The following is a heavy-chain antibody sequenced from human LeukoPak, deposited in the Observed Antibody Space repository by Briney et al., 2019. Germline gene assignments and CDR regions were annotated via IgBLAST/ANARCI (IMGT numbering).Heavy chain of an antibody. CDR1: GYTFTGYY. CDR3: ARTRVATIVIDY. V-gene: IGHV1-2*02. J-gene: IGHJ4*02. Sequence: AASVKVSCKASGYTFTGYYMHWVRQAPGQGLEWMGWINPNSGGTNYAQKFQGRVTMTRDTSISTAYMELSRLRSDDTAVYYCARTRVATIVIDYWGQGTLVTVSS. CDR2: INPNSGGT. D-gene: IGHD5-12*01.